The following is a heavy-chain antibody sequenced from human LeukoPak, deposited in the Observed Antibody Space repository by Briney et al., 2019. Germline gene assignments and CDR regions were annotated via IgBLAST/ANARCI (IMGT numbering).Heavy chain of an antibody. D-gene: IGHD1-26*01. CDR2: LYSGGTT. J-gene: IGHJ4*02. Sequence: GGSLRLSCVASGLTVSSNYMSWVRQAPGKGLEWVSVLYSGGTTYYADSVKGRFTISRGSSKNTLYLQMNSLRAEDTAVYYCARQIVGATYLGFDYWGQGTLVTVSS. CDR3: ARQIVGATYLGFDY. V-gene: IGHV3-66*04. CDR1: GLTVSSNY.